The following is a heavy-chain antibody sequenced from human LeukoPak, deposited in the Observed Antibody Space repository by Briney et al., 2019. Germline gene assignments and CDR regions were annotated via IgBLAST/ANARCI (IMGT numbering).Heavy chain of an antibody. CDR2: IYPGDSDT. D-gene: IGHD5-18*01. CDR1: GYSFTDYW. Sequence: GESLKISCQGSGYSFTDYWIAWVRQMPGKGLEWMGIIYPGDSDTRYSPSFQGQVTISADKSITTAYLQWSSLKASDTAMYYRARRREYSYADWGQGTLVTVSS. J-gene: IGHJ4*02. CDR3: ARRREYSYAD. V-gene: IGHV5-51*01.